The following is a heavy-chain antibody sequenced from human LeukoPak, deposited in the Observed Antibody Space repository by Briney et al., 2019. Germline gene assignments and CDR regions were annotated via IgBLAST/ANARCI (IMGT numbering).Heavy chain of an antibody. Sequence: GESLKISCTGSGYRFTSYWIGWVRQMPGKGLEWVAIIYPGDSDTRYSPSFRGQVAISADKCISTAYSQWDSLEASDTAMYYCAIGGDSSTSCYRCFNFWGQGTLVTVSS. CDR1: GYRFTSYW. D-gene: IGHD2-2*01. V-gene: IGHV5-51*01. J-gene: IGHJ4*02. CDR2: IYPGDSDT. CDR3: AIGGDSSTSCYRCFNF.